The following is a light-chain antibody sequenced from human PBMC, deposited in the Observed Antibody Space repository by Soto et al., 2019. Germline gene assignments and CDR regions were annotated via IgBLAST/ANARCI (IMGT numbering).Light chain of an antibody. CDR2: AAS. J-gene: IGKJ4*01. V-gene: IGKV1-8*01. CDR1: QGISSY. Sequence: RMTQSPSSLSASTGDRVTITCRASQGISSYLAWYQQKPGKAPKLLIYAASTLQSGVPSRFSGSGSGTDFTLTISCLQSEDFATYYCQQYYSYSLTFGGGTKVDIK. CDR3: QQYYSYSLT.